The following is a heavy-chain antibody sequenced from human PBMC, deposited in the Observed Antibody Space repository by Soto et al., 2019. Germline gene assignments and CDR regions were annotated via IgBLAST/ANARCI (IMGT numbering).Heavy chain of an antibody. Sequence: SVRVSCKASGGTFSSYTISWVRQAPGQGLEWMGRIIPILGIANYAQKFQGRVTITADKSTSTAYMELSSLRSEDTAMYYCARGPKCGNYFLSFFDYWGQGSLVTVSS. D-gene: IGHD1-26*01. J-gene: IGHJ4*02. V-gene: IGHV1-69*02. CDR1: GGTFSSYT. CDR2: IIPILGIA. CDR3: ARGPKCGNYFLSFFDY.